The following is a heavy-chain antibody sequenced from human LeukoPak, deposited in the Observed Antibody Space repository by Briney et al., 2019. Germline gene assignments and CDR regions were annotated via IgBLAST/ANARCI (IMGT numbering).Heavy chain of an antibody. V-gene: IGHV4-61*01. Sequence: SETLSLTCTVSGGSVSSGSYYWSWIRQPPGKGLEWIGYIYYSGSTNYNPSLKSRVTISVDTSKNQFSLKLSSVTAADTAVYYCARDPYGYYHDSSVYWGQGTLVTVSS. CDR2: IYYSGST. J-gene: IGHJ4*02. CDR1: GGSVSSGSYY. D-gene: IGHD3-22*01. CDR3: ARDPYGYYHDSSVY.